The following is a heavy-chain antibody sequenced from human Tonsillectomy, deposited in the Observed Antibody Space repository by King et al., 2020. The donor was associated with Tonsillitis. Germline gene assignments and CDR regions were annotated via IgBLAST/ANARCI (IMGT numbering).Heavy chain of an antibody. J-gene: IGHJ4*02. V-gene: IGHV3-9*01. CDR1: GYTFDDYA. Sequence: VQLVESGGGLVQPGRSLRLSCAASGYTFDDYAMHWVRQAPGKGLEWVSGISWNSASITYADSVRGRFTISRDNAKNSLYLQMKSLRAEDTAVYYCAKGPINYYGSGSYSDYWGQGTLVTVSS. D-gene: IGHD3-10*01. CDR3: AKGPINYYGSGSYSDY. CDR2: ISWNSASI.